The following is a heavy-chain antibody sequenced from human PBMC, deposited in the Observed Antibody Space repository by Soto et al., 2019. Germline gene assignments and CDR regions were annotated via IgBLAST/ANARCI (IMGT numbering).Heavy chain of an antibody. V-gene: IGHV3-33*01. CDR2: IWYDGSNK. J-gene: IGHJ6*02. CDR3: ATDDIPGTEVAIYGMDV. D-gene: IGHD6-19*01. Sequence: GGSLRLSCAASRFTFSNYGMHWVRQAPGKGLEWVAVIWYDGSNKYYADSVKGRFTISRDNSKNTLYLQMNSLRAEDTAVYYCATDDIPGTEVAIYGMDVWGQGTTLTVSS. CDR1: RFTFSNYG.